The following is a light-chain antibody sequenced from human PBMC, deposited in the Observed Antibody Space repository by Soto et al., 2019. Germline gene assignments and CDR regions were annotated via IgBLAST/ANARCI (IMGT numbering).Light chain of an antibody. J-gene: IGKJ1*01. CDR1: QSVSSSY. CDR2: GVS. V-gene: IGKV3-20*01. CDR3: QQYGSSPQT. Sequence: EIVLTQSPGTLSLSPGERATLSCRASQSVSSSYLAWYQQKPGQAPRLLIYGVSSRATGIPDRFSGSGSGTVFTLTIRRLEPEDFAVYYCQQYGSSPQTFGQGTKVEIK.